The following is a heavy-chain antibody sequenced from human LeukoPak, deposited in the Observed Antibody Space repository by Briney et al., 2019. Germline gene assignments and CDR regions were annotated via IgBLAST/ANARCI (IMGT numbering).Heavy chain of an antibody. Sequence: GGSLRLSCTASGFTFGDYAMSWVRQAPGKVLEWVGFIRSKAYGGTTEYAASVKGRFTISRDDSKSIAYLQMNSLKTEDTAVYYCTRIVVVPAAPYYYYYMDVWGKGTTVTVSS. CDR1: GFTFGDYA. V-gene: IGHV3-49*04. CDR2: IRSKAYGGTT. CDR3: TRIVVVPAAPYYYYYMDV. D-gene: IGHD2-2*01. J-gene: IGHJ6*03.